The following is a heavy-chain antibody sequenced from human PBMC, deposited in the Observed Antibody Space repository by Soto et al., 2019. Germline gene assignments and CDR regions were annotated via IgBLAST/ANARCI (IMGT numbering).Heavy chain of an antibody. J-gene: IGHJ3*02. CDR3: TRDRNVVVWGAFDI. CDR2: IISIFGTA. Sequence: SVKVSCKASGGTFSSYAISWVRQAPGQGLEWMGGIISIFGTANYAQKFQGRVTITADESTSTAYMELSSLRSEDTAAYYCTRDRNVVVWGAFDIWGQGTMVTVSS. V-gene: IGHV1-69*13. CDR1: GGTFSSYA. D-gene: IGHD2-15*01.